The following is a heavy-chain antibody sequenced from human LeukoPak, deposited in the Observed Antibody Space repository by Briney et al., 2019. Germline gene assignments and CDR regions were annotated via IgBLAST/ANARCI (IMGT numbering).Heavy chain of an antibody. CDR1: GFTFSNYA. V-gene: IGHV3-23*01. CDR2: ISGSGGST. D-gene: IGHD5-18*01. CDR3: TKGTIWLPFDY. Sequence: PGGSLRLSCAASGFTFSNYAMSWARQAPGKGLEWVSAISGSGGSTYYADSVKGRFTISRDISKNTLYLQMNSLRAEDTAVYYCTKGTIWLPFDYWGQGTLVTVSS. J-gene: IGHJ4*02.